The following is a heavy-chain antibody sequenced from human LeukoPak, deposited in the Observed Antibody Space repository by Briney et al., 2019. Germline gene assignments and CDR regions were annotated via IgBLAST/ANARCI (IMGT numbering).Heavy chain of an antibody. CDR2: ISSSSSYI. D-gene: IGHD3-16*01. V-gene: IGHV3-21*01. CDR1: GFTFSSYS. CDR3: ARDLSLGELPVYNWFGP. Sequence: GGSLRLSCAASGFTFSSYSMNWVRQAPGKGLEWVSSISSSSSYIYYADSVKGRFTISRDNAKNSLYLQMNSLRAEDTAVYYCARDLSLGELPVYNWFGPWGQGTLVTVSS. J-gene: IGHJ5*02.